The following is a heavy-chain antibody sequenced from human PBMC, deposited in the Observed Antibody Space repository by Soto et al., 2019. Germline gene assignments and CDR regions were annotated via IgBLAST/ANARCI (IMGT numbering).Heavy chain of an antibody. CDR2: ISRSGSAI. Sequence: VESGGGLVQPGGSLRLSCAASGFTFSSYTMNWVRQAPGKGLEWVSYISRSGSAIYYADSVKGRFTISRDNAKNSLYLQVDSLRDEDTAVYYCARATAGEFGELLTSFDYWGQGTLVTVSS. J-gene: IGHJ4*02. CDR3: ARATAGEFGELLTSFDY. V-gene: IGHV3-48*02. D-gene: IGHD3-10*01. CDR1: GFTFSSYT.